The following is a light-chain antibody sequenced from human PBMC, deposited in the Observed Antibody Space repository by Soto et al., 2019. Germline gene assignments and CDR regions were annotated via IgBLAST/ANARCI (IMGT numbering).Light chain of an antibody. CDR3: QQYSDSPQT. J-gene: IGKJ1*01. CDR1: ESVDSNY. V-gene: IGKV3-20*01. CDR2: GAA. Sequence: EIVLTQSPGTLSLSPGERATLSCRATESVDSNYLAWYQQKPCQAPRLLIYGAASRATGTPDRFSGSGSGTDFILTISILDPEDSAVYYCQQYSDSPQTFGQGTKVEIK.